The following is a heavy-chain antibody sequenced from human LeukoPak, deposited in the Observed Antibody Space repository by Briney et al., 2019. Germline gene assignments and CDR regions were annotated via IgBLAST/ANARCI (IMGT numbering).Heavy chain of an antibody. CDR1: GFTFSRYR. CDR2: IKQDGSEK. CDR3: ARGLRIAVAGNIDY. D-gene: IGHD6-19*01. Sequence: GGSLRLSCAASGFTFSRYRMSWVRQAPGKGLEWVANIKQDGSEKDYVDSVKGRFTISRDNSKNTLYLQMNSLRAEDTAVYYCARGLRIAVAGNIDYWGQGTLVTVSS. J-gene: IGHJ4*02. V-gene: IGHV3-7*04.